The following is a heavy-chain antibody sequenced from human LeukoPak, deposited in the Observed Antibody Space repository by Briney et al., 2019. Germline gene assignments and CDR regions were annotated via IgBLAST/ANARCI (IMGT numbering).Heavy chain of an antibody. D-gene: IGHD6-13*01. CDR2: ISVNGGAM. Sequence: RPGGSLRLSCTASGFTFSHYEMIWVRQAPGKGLEWGSYISVNGGAMFYADSVKGRFTTSRGAAKNSLFLQMSSLRVEDTAIYYCARKTDRPGAVGRDRYFDLWGRGTLVTVSS. V-gene: IGHV3-48*03. J-gene: IGHJ2*01. CDR1: GFTFSHYE. CDR3: ARKTDRPGAVGRDRYFDL.